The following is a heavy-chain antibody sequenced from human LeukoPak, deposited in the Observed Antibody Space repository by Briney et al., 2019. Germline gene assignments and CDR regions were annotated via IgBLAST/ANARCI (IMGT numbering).Heavy chain of an antibody. CDR2: ISSSSSYI. CDR3: ARIGQPPLFDY. J-gene: IGHJ4*02. CDR1: GFTFSSYS. Sequence: GGSLRLSCAASGFTFSSYSMNWVRQAPGKGLEWVSSISSSSSYIYYADSVKGRFTIYRDNAKNSLYLQMNSLRAEDTAVYYCARIGQPPLFDYWGQGTLVTVSS. D-gene: IGHD1-14*01. V-gene: IGHV3-21*01.